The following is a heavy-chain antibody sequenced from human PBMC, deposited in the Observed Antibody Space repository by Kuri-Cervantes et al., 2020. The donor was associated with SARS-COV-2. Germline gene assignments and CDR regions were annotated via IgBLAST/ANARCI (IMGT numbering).Heavy chain of an antibody. CDR2: FYSTGVT. CDR1: GGSISDHY. V-gene: IGHV4-59*03. D-gene: IGHD6-25*01. Sequence: SETLSLTCSVSGGSISDHYLAWIRQPPGKGLEWIGYFYSTGVTNYDPSLKTRVTITTDRSKNQLLLQLTYVTAADTAVYYCSRDNVLFSCSGFDSWGQGALVTVSS. CDR3: SRDNVLFSCSGFDS. J-gene: IGHJ4*02.